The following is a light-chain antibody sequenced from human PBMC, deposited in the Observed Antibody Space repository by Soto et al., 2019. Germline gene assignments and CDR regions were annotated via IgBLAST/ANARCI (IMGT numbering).Light chain of an antibody. V-gene: IGLV2-14*01. J-gene: IGLJ1*01. CDR3: SSYTSGFYV. Sequence: QSVLTQPASVSGSPGQSITISCTGTSSDVGGYNYVSWYQQHPGEAPKLMIYDVSDRPSGVSNRFSGSKSGNTASLTISGLQAEDEADYYCSSYTSGFYVFGTGTKLTVL. CDR1: SSDVGGYNY. CDR2: DVS.